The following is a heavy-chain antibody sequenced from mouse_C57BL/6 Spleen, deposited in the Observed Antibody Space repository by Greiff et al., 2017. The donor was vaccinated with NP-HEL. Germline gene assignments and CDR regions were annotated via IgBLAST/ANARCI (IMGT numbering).Heavy chain of an antibody. CDR1: GYTFTSYW. D-gene: IGHD1-1*01. CDR3: ARTTVVATGFDY. J-gene: IGHJ2*01. CDR2: IDPSDSYT. V-gene: IGHV1-50*01. Sequence: QVQLQQPGAELVKPGASVKLSCKASGYTFTSYWMQWVKQRPGQGLEWIGEIDPSDSYTNYNQKFKGKATLTVDTSSSTAYMQLSSLTSEDSAVYYGARTTVVATGFDYWGQGTTLTVSS.